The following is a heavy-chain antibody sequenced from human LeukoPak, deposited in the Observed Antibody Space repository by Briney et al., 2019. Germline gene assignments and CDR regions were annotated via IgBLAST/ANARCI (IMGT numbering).Heavy chain of an antibody. D-gene: IGHD3-10*01. J-gene: IGHJ4*02. Sequence: ASVKVSCKASGYTFTNYAMNWVRQAPGQGLEWMGWINSNTGNPTYAQGFTGRFVFSLDTSVSAAYLQISSLKTEDTAVYYCARGSYYVDYWGQGTLVTVSS. CDR2: INSNTGNP. CDR3: ARGSYYVDY. CDR1: GYTFTNYA. V-gene: IGHV7-4-1*02.